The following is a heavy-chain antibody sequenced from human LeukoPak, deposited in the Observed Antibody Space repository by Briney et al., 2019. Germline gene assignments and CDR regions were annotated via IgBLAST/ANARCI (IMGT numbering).Heavy chain of an antibody. D-gene: IGHD3-22*01. J-gene: IGHJ4*02. CDR2: ISAYNGNT. Sequence: GASVKVSCKASGYTFTSYGISWVRQAPGQGLEWMGWISAYNGNTNYAQKLQGRVTMTTDTSTSTAYMELRSLRSDDTAVYYCARYYDSSGYHGYYFDYWGQGTLVTVSS. CDR3: ARYYDSSGYHGYYFDY. V-gene: IGHV1-18*01. CDR1: GYTFTSYG.